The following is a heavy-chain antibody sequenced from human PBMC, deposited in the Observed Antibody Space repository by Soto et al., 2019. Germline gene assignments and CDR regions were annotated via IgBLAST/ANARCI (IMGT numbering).Heavy chain of an antibody. CDR3: ARATRRYYYYGMDV. CDR2: INHSGST. CDR1: GGSFIGYY. V-gene: IGHV4-34*01. D-gene: IGHD6-6*01. Sequence: SETLSLSCAVYGGSFIGYYWSWIRQPPGKGLEWIGEINHSGSTNYNPSLKSRVTISVDTSKNQFSLKLSSVTAADTAVYYCARATRRYYYYGMDVWGQGTTVTVS. J-gene: IGHJ6*02.